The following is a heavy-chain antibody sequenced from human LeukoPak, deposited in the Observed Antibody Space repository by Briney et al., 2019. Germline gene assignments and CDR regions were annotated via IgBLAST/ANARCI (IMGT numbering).Heavy chain of an antibody. CDR2: IYYSGRT. CDR3: ARTENYYYYMDV. V-gene: IGHV4-39*07. CDR1: GGSITNSIYN. Sequence: SETLSLTCTVSGGSITNSIYNWGWIRQPPGKGLEWIGSIYYSGRTYYNPSLKSRVTTSVDTSKNQFSLKLSSVTAADTAVYYCARTENYYYYMDVWGKGTTVTVSS. J-gene: IGHJ6*03.